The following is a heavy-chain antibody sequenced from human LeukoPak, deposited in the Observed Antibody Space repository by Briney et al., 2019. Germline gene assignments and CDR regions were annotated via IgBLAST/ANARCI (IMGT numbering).Heavy chain of an antibody. CDR1: GFTFSGSA. J-gene: IGHJ6*03. Sequence: GGSLRLSCAASGFTFSGSAMHWVRQASGKGLEWVGRIRSKANSYATAYAASVRGRFTISRDDSKNTAYLQMNSLKTEDTAVYYCTRHEGSYYMDVWGKGTTVTVSS. V-gene: IGHV3-73*01. D-gene: IGHD2-15*01. CDR3: TRHEGSYYMDV. CDR2: IRSKANSYAT.